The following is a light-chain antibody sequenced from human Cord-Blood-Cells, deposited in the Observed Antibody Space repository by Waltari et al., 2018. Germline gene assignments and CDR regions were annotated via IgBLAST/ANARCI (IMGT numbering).Light chain of an antibody. Sequence: DIVMTQSPDSLAVSLGERATINCKSSQSVLYSSNNKNYLAWYQQKPGQPPKLLIYWASTRESGVPDRCSGSGSGTDFTLTISSLQAEDVAVYYCQQYYSTPRPTFGQGTKVEIK. CDR2: WAS. CDR1: QSVLYSSNNKNY. CDR3: QQYYSTPRPT. V-gene: IGKV4-1*01. J-gene: IGKJ1*01.